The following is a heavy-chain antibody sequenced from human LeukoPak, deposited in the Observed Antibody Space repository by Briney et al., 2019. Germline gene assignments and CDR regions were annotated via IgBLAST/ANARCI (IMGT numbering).Heavy chain of an antibody. J-gene: IGHJ3*02. CDR2: IYYSGST. D-gene: IGHD3-9*01. CDR3: ARTQGVLRYFDRRRTNAFDI. CDR1: GGSISSYY. Sequence: PSETLSLTCTVSGGSISSYYWSWIRQPPGKGLEGIGYIYYSGSTNYNPSLKSRVTISVDTSKNQFSLKLSSVTAADTAVYYCARTQGVLRYFDRRRTNAFDIWGQGTMVTVSS. V-gene: IGHV4-59*01.